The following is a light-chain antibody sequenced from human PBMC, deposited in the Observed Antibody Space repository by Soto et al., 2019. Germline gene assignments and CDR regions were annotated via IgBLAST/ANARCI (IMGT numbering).Light chain of an antibody. Sequence: DIQMTQSPSTLSASVGDRVTITCRASQSISSWLAWYQQKPGKAPNLLIYKASSLASGVPSRFSGSGSGTEFTLTISSLQPDDVATYYCQQYNSYSRTFGGGTKVEIK. CDR2: KAS. J-gene: IGKJ4*02. CDR3: QQYNSYSRT. V-gene: IGKV1-5*03. CDR1: QSISSW.